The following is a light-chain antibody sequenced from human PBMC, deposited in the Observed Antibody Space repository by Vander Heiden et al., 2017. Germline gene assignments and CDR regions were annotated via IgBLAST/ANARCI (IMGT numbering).Light chain of an antibody. CDR2: DAS. CDR3: QRYNSYPLT. J-gene: IGKJ4*01. CDR1: QSISSW. V-gene: IGKV1-5*01. Sequence: DIQMTQSPSTLSASVGDRVTITCRASQSISSWLAWYQQKPGKAPKLLIYDASSLESGLPSRFSGSGSGTEFTLTISSLQPDDFATYYCQRYNSYPLTFGGGTKVEIK.